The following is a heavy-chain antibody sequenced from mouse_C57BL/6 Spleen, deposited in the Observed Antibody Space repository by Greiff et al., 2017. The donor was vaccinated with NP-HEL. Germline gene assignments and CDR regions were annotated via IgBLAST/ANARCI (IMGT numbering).Heavy chain of an antibody. J-gene: IGHJ4*01. Sequence: EVMLVESEGGLVQPGSSMKLSCTASGFTFSDYYMAWVRQVPEKGLEWVANINYDGSSTYYLDSLKSRFIISRDNAKNILYLQMSSLKSEDTATYYCARGEGDYDDYYAMDYWGQGTSVTVSS. CDR1: GFTFSDYY. D-gene: IGHD2-4*01. V-gene: IGHV5-16*01. CDR3: ARGEGDYDDYYAMDY. CDR2: INYDGSST.